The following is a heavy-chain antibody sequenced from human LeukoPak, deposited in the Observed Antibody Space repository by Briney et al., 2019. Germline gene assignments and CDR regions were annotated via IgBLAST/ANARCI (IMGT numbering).Heavy chain of an antibody. D-gene: IGHD5-12*01. V-gene: IGHV3-30*04. CDR2: ISYDGSDK. J-gene: IGHJ4*02. CDR3: ASGGLRSRGIY. Sequence: PGGSLRLSCAASGFTFSGYAMHWVRQAPGKGLEWVALISYDGSDKYYADSVKGRFTISRDNSMNTLYLQVNSLRAEDTAVYFCASGGLRSRGIYWGQGTLVTVSS. CDR1: GFTFSGYA.